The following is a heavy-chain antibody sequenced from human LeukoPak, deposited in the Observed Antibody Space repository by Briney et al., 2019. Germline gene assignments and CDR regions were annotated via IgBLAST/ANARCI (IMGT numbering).Heavy chain of an antibody. D-gene: IGHD1-7*01. CDR1: GYTFTSYG. CDR3: ARVPTPRYNWNYVRSDNWFDP. CDR2: ISAYNGNT. V-gene: IGHV1-18*01. Sequence: ASVKVSCKASGYTFTSYGISWVRQAPGQGLEWMGWISAYNGNTNYAQKLQGRVTMTTDTSTSTAYMELRSLRSDDTAVYYCARVPTPRYNWNYVRSDNWFDPWGQGTLVTVSS. J-gene: IGHJ5*02.